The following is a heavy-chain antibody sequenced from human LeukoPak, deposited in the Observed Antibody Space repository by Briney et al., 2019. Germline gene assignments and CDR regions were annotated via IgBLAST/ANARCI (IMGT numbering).Heavy chain of an antibody. V-gene: IGHV3-7*03. D-gene: IGHD5-18*01. Sequence: GGSLRLSCAASVSSFGDHWLDWVRQAPGKGLEWVAHIKGDGSQKYYVDSVKGRFTISRDNAKTSLYLQMDSLRAEDTAVYYCARNRGWLQFDYWGQGTLVTVSS. CDR2: IKGDGSQK. CDR1: VSSFGDHW. CDR3: ARNRGWLQFDY. J-gene: IGHJ4*02.